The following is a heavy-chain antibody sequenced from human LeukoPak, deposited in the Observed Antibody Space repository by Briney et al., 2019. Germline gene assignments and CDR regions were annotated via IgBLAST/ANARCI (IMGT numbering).Heavy chain of an antibody. D-gene: IGHD3-22*01. CDR1: GFTFSSYG. CDR3: ASSYYYDSTWGY. CDR2: IWYDGSNK. Sequence: GRSLRLSCAASGFTFSSYGMHWVRQAPGKGLEWVAVIWYDGSNKYYADSVKGRFTISRDNAKNSLYLRMNSLRAEDTAVYYCASSYYYDSTWGYWGQGTLVTVSS. J-gene: IGHJ4*02. V-gene: IGHV3-33*01.